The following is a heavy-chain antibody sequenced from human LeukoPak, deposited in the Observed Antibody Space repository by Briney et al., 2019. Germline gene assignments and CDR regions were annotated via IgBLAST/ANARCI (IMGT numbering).Heavy chain of an antibody. CDR2: INPNSGGT. D-gene: IGHD6-13*01. Sequence: GASVKVSCKASGYTFTGYYMHWVQQAPGQGLEWMGWINPNSGGTNYAQKFQGRVTMTRDTSISTAYMELSRLRSDDTAVYYCARDLKAAAGIVWDYYYMDVWGKGTTVTVSS. J-gene: IGHJ6*03. V-gene: IGHV1-2*02. CDR3: ARDLKAAAGIVWDYYYMDV. CDR1: GYTFTGYY.